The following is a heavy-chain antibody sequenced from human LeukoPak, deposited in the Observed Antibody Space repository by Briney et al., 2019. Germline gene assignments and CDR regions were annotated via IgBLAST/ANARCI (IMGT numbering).Heavy chain of an antibody. V-gene: IGHV4-59*08. CDR3: ASTTRWLAMEY. J-gene: IGHJ4*02. Sequence: SETLSLTCTVSGGSISSYYWSWIRQPPGKGLEWIGSFYNSGSTKYNPSLTSRVTISVDTSKNQFSLKVTSVTAADTAAYYCASTTRWLAMEYWGQGNLVTVSS. D-gene: IGHD6-19*01. CDR2: FYNSGST. CDR1: GGSISSYY.